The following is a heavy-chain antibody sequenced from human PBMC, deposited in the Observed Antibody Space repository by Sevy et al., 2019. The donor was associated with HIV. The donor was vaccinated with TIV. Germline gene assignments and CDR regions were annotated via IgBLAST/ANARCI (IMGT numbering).Heavy chain of an antibody. Sequence: GGSLRLSCAASGFTFSTYWLSWVRQAPGKGLEWVANIKKDGTEKFYVDSVKGRFTISRANAKNSLFLYMNRLIAEDTAIYYCARDRGVEYGGHDYWGQGTLVTVSS. V-gene: IGHV3-7*03. CDR3: ARDRGVEYGGHDY. D-gene: IGHD3-10*01. CDR2: IKKDGTEK. J-gene: IGHJ4*02. CDR1: GFTFSTYW.